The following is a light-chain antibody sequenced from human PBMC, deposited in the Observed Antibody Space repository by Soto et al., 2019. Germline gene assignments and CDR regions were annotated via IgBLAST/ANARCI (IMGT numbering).Light chain of an antibody. CDR2: EVS. J-gene: IGLJ1*01. CDR3: SSYPGSNSYV. V-gene: IGLV2-8*01. Sequence: QSALTQPPSASGSPGQSVTISCTGTSSDVGGYNYVSWYQQHPGKAPKLMIYEVSKRPSGVPDRFSGSKSGNTASLTVSGLQAEDEADYYCSSYPGSNSYVFGTGTKLTVL. CDR1: SSDVGGYNY.